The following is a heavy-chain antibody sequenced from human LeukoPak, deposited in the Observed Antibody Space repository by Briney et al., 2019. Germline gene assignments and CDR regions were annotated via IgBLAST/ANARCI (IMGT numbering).Heavy chain of an antibody. CDR1: GFTFSIYS. Sequence: GGSLRLSCAASGFTFSIYSMNWVRHAPGRGLEWVSHIGGTHSNIYYADSVKGRFTISRDDAKNSLYLQMNSLRDEDTAVYYCARDRDYAFDSWGQGTLVTVSS. J-gene: IGHJ4*02. V-gene: IGHV3-48*02. CDR2: IGGTHSNI. D-gene: IGHD4-17*01. CDR3: ARDRDYAFDS.